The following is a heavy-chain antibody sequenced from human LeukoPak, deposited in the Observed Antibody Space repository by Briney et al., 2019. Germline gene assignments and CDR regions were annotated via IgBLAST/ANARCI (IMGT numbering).Heavy chain of an antibody. J-gene: IGHJ4*02. D-gene: IGHD3-10*01. Sequence: PSQTLSLTCTVSGGSISSGSYYWSWIRQPPGKGLEWIGYIYYRGSTNYNPSLKSRVTISVDMSKNQFSLKLSSVTAADTAVYYCASGIGFGELFPYWGQGTLVTVSS. V-gene: IGHV4-61*01. CDR1: GGSISSGSYY. CDR2: IYYRGST. CDR3: ASGIGFGELFPY.